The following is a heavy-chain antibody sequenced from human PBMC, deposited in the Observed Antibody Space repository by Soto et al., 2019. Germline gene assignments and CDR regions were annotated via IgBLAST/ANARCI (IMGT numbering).Heavy chain of an antibody. J-gene: IGHJ4*02. D-gene: IGHD1-1*01. CDR1: GYTFTSYA. CDR2: INAGNGNT. V-gene: IGHV1-3*01. Sequence: ASVKVSCKASGYTFTSYAMHWVRQAPGQRLEWMGWINAGNGNTKYSQKFQGRVAITRDTSASTAYMELSSLRSEDTAVYYCARPTSGTTFDYWGQGTLVTVSS. CDR3: ARPTSGTTFDY.